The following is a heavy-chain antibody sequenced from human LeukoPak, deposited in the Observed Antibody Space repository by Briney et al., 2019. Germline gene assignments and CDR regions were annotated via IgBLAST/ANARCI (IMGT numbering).Heavy chain of an antibody. CDR1: GGTFSSYA. CDR3: ARSTTYYEILTGSYFDP. V-gene: IGHV1-69*05. CDR2: IIPIFGTA. D-gene: IGHD3-9*01. Sequence: SVKVSCKASGGTFSSYAISWVRQAPGQGLEWMGGIIPIFGTANYAQKFQGRVTITTDESTSTAYMELSSLRSEDTAVYYCARSTTYYEILTGSYFDPWGQGTLVTVSS. J-gene: IGHJ5*02.